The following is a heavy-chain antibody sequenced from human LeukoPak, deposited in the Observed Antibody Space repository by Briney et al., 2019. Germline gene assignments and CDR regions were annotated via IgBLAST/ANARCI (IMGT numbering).Heavy chain of an antibody. V-gene: IGHV3-64*01. CDR1: GFTFSSYS. J-gene: IGHJ5*01. CDR3: ARVWGSGWYDC. Sequence: GGSLRLSCAASGFTFSSYSMHWVRQAPGKGLEYVSAISSNGGSTYYANSVKGRFTISRDNSKNTLYLQMGSLRAEDMAVYFCARVWGSGWYDCWGQGTLVTVSS. CDR2: ISSNGGST. D-gene: IGHD6-19*01.